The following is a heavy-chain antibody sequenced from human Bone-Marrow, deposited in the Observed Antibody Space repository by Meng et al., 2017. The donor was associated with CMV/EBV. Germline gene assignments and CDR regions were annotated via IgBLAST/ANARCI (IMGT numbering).Heavy chain of an antibody. J-gene: IGHJ4*02. CDR3: AKDVGMGSGWSYFEN. D-gene: IGHD6-19*01. CDR2: IWYDGSKT. Sequence: GFSFRAHGMHWVRRAPGKGREGVAGIWYDGSKTYYPDSVKGRFTTSRDNSKNTVYLQMNSLRVEDTAMYYCAKDVGMGSGWSYFENWGQGTLVTVSS. V-gene: IGHV3-33*06. CDR1: GFSFRAHG.